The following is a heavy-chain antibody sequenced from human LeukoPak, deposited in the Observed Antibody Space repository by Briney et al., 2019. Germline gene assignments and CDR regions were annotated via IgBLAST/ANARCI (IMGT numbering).Heavy chain of an antibody. D-gene: IGHD6-19*01. CDR2: ISWNSGSI. V-gene: IGHV3-9*01. CDR1: GFTFDGYA. Sequence: PGGSLRLSCAASGFTFDGYAMHWVRQAPGKGLEWVSGISWNSGSIGYADSVKGRFTISRDNAKNSLYLQMNSLRAEDTALYYCAKDLFGSGWLDYYYYGMDVWGQGTTVTVSS. J-gene: IGHJ6*02. CDR3: AKDLFGSGWLDYYYYGMDV.